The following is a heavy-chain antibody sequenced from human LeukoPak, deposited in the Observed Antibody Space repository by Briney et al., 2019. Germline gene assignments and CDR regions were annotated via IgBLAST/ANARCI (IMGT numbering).Heavy chain of an antibody. CDR3: ARGPTYYDILTAD. D-gene: IGHD3-9*01. V-gene: IGHV3-66*01. CDR1: GFTVSSNY. J-gene: IGHJ4*02. CDR2: IYSGGST. Sequence: PGGSLRLSCAASGFTVSSNYMSWVRQAPGKGLEWVSVIYSGGSTYYADSVKGRFTIPRDNSKNTLYLQMNSLRAEDTAVYYCARGPTYYDILTADWGQGTLVTVSS.